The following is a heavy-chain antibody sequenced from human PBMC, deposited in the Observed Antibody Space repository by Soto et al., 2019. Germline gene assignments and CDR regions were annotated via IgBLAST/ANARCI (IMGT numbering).Heavy chain of an antibody. D-gene: IGHD4-17*01. V-gene: IGHV4-59*01. CDR3: ESAYGDYVFDY. CDR2: IYNSGST. CDR1: GGSISSYY. J-gene: IGHJ4*02. Sequence: QVQLQESGPGLVKPSETLSLTCTVSGGSISSYYWSWIRQPPGKGLEWIGYIYNSGSTNYNPTLKSHFTISVETPKNPFSLKVSSVTAVDTAVYYWESAYGDYVFDYWGLGTLVTVSS.